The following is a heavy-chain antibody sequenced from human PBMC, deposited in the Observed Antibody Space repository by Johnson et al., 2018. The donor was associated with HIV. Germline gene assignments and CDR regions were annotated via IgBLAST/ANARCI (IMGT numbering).Heavy chain of an antibody. J-gene: IGHJ3*02. CDR3: ARDGEWELEDAFDI. Sequence: QVQLVESGGGLVQPGGSLRLSCAASGFTFSSYWMSWVRQAPGKGLEWVAVISYDGSNKYYADSVKGRFTISRDNSKNTLYLQMNSLSAEDTAVYYWARDGEWELEDAFDIWGQGTMVTVSS. D-gene: IGHD1-26*01. CDR2: ISYDGSNK. V-gene: IGHV3-30*03. CDR1: GFTFSSYW.